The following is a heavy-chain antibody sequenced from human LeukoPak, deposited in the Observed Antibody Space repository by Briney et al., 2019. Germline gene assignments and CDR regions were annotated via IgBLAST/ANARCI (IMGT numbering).Heavy chain of an antibody. D-gene: IGHD5-18*01. J-gene: IGHJ4*02. CDR3: ARADTAMGPLGY. V-gene: IGHV4-30-2*01. CDR2: IYHSGST. Sequence: PSQTLSLTCTVSGGSISSGGYYWSWIRQPPGKGLEWIGYIYHSGSTYYNPSLKSRVTISVDRSKIQFSLKLSSVTAADTAVYYCARADTAMGPLGYWGQGTLVTVSS. CDR1: GGSISSGGYY.